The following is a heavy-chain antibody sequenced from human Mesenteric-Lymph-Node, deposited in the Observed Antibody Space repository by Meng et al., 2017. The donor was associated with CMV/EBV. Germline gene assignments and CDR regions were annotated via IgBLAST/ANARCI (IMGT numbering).Heavy chain of an antibody. V-gene: IGHV4-30-4*08. J-gene: IGHJ5*02. CDR2: ISDSGNT. CDR3: ARGETIFDP. D-gene: IGHD3-3*01. CDR1: GSCVSSGDCY. Sequence: LTCAVSGSCVSSGDCYWTWIRQPPGKGLEWIAYISDSGNTYYNPSLQSRTTISQHPSKNQFSLSLKFVTAADTAVYYCARGETIFDPWGQGTLVTVSS.